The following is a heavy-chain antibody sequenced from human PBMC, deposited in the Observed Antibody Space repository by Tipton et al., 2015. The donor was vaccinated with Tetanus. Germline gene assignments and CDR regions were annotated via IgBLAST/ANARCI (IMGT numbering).Heavy chain of an antibody. V-gene: IGHV4-39*01. CDR2: VYYDGSP. J-gene: IGHJ5*02. CDR1: DDSMSSGTSY. Sequence: TLSLICTVSDDSMSSGTSYWGWVRQPPGKALEWLGTVYYDGSPYYNSSLKSRLTISVDTSKRQFFLRLTSVTAADTAVYYCARQAENWFDPWGQGTLVTVSS. CDR3: ARQAENWFDP.